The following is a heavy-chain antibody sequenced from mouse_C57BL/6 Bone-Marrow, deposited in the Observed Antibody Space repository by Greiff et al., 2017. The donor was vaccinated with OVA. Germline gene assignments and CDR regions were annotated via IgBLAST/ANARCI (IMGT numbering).Heavy chain of an antibody. CDR2: INPSTGGT. CDR3: ARGGTGPFAY. D-gene: IGHD4-1*01. V-gene: IGHV1-42*01. CDR1: GYSFTGYY. J-gene: IGHJ3*01. Sequence: VQLKQSGPELVKPGASVKISCKASGYSFTGYYMNWVKQSPEKSLEWIGEINPSTGGTTYKQKFKAKATLTVDKSSSTAYMQLKSLTSEDSAVYYCARGGTGPFAYWGQGTLVTVSA.